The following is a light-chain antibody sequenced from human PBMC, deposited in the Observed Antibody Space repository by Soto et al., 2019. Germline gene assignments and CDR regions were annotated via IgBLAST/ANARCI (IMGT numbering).Light chain of an antibody. CDR2: DND. CDR3: ATWDSSLIAGV. Sequence: QSVLTQPPSVSAAPGQEVTISCSGSSSNTGKNFVSWYQHLPGTAPKLLIYDNDKRPSGIPDRFPGTKSGTSATLGITGLQTGDEAHYYCATWDSSLIAGVFGGGTKRTGL. CDR1: SSNTGKNF. V-gene: IGLV1-51*01. J-gene: IGLJ2*01.